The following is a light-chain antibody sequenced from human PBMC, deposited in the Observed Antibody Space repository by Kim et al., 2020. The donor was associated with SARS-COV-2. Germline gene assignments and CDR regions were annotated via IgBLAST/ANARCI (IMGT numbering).Light chain of an antibody. Sequence: ASVGDEVTNTCRASQDITNSLSWYQQKPGKVPKVLIYATSTLPSGVPSRFSGSESGTEFTLAISGLQTEDVATYYCLKYNSAPWTFGPGTKVDIK. CDR3: LKYNSAPWT. V-gene: IGKV1-27*01. CDR1: QDITNS. J-gene: IGKJ1*01. CDR2: ATS.